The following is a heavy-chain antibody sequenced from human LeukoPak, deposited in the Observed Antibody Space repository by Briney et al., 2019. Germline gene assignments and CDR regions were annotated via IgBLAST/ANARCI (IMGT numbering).Heavy chain of an antibody. J-gene: IGHJ5*02. CDR1: GVSISSGSYY. D-gene: IGHD1-1*01. Sequence: SQTLSLTCTVSGVSISSGSYYWSWIRQPAGKGLEWIGRIYTSGSTNYNPSLKSRVTISVDTSKNQFSLKLSSVTAADTAVYYCARSDWNAPHNWFDPWGQGTLVTVSS. CDR3: ARSDWNAPHNWFDP. V-gene: IGHV4-61*02. CDR2: IYTSGST.